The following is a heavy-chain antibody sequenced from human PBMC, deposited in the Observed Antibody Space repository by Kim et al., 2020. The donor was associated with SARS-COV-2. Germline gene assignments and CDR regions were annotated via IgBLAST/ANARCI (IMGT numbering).Heavy chain of an antibody. CDR3: ARASPILLWFGESSGKWFDP. CDR1: GGSFSGYY. J-gene: IGHJ5*02. D-gene: IGHD3-10*01. Sequence: SETLSLTCAVYGGSFSGYYWSWIRQPPGKGLEWIGEINHSGSTNYNPSLKSRVTISVDTSKNQFSLKLSSVTAADTAVYYCARASPILLWFGESSGKWFDPWGQGTLVTVSS. CDR2: INHSGST. V-gene: IGHV4-34*01.